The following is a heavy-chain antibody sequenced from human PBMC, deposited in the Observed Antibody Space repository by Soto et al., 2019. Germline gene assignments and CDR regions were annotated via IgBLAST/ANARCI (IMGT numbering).Heavy chain of an antibody. CDR2: ISAYNGNT. CDR1: GYTFPSYG. Sequence: ASVKVSCKASGYTFPSYGISWVRQAPGQGLEWMGWISAYNGNTNYAQKLQGRVTMTTDTSTSTAYMELRSLRSDDTAVYYCARDSSGRGAFDIWGQGTMVTVSS. J-gene: IGHJ3*02. V-gene: IGHV1-18*01. CDR3: ARDSSGRGAFDI. D-gene: IGHD3-22*01.